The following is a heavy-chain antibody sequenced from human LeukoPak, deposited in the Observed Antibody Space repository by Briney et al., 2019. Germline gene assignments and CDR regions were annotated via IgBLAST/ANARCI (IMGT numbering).Heavy chain of an antibody. D-gene: IGHD6-19*01. V-gene: IGHV3-7*01. J-gene: IGHJ4*02. CDR1: GFTFNRYW. CDR2: IKSDGSEE. Sequence: PGGSLRLSCAASGFTFNRYWMSWVRQAPGKGLEWVAQIKSDGSEEYYADSVRGRFTISRDNSKNTLYLQMNSLRAEDTAVYYCAKDRDPYSSGWYSDWGQGTLVTVSS. CDR3: AKDRDPYSSGWYSD.